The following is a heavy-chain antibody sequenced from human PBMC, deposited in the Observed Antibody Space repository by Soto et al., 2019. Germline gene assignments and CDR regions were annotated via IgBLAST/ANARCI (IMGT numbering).Heavy chain of an antibody. CDR3: ARAYSDAFDI. J-gene: IGHJ3*02. Sequence: QVQLVESGGGLVKPGGSLRLSCAASGFTFSDYYMTWIRQAPGKGLEWVSYISSSGSGIYYPDSVKGRFTISRDNAKKSLYLQMSSLRADDTAVYYCARAYSDAFDIWGQGTMVTVSS. V-gene: IGHV3-11*01. CDR2: ISSSGSGI. CDR1: GFTFSDYY. D-gene: IGHD2-15*01.